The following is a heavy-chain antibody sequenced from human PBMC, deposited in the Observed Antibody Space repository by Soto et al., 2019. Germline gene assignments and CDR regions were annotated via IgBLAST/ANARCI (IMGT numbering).Heavy chain of an antibody. CDR2: IPLVGRT. CDR1: GATMSYGTYS. J-gene: IGHJ4*02. CDR3: VSGGGYDSFDF. D-gene: IGHD2-15*01. Sequence: SETLSLTCTVSGATMSYGTYSWNWIRQSPGKGLEWVGYIPLVGRTYYNPSLRSRVALSIDRTKNQFFLNLRSMTAADTAVYYVVSGGGYDSFDFWGQGIQVTVSS. V-gene: IGHV4-30-2*06.